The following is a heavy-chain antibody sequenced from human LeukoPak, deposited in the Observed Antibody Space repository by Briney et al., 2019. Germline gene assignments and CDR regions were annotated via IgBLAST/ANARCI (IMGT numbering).Heavy chain of an antibody. CDR1: GGSFSGYY. D-gene: IGHD1-26*01. Sequence: PSETLSLTCAVYGGSFSGYYWSWIRQPPGKGLEWIGEINHSGSTNYNPSLKSRVTISVDTSKNEFSLKLSSVTAADTAVYYCARDGKGTGHYSYWGQGTLVTVSS. CDR3: ARDGKGTGHYSY. V-gene: IGHV4-34*01. J-gene: IGHJ4*02. CDR2: INHSGST.